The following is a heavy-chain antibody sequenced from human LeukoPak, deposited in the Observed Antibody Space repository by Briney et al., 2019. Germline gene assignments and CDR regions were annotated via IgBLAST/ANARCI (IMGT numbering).Heavy chain of an antibody. J-gene: IGHJ4*02. V-gene: IGHV3-13*01. Sequence: GGSLRLSCAGSGFSFSPYDMLWVRQAPGKGLEWVSAIGSGGDTYYAGSVKGRFTISRESANNSFYLQMNSLNAGDTAVYFCARAVAGTDEIDSWGQGTLVTVSS. CDR1: GFSFSPYD. D-gene: IGHD6-19*01. CDR3: ARAVAGTDEIDS. CDR2: IGSGGDT.